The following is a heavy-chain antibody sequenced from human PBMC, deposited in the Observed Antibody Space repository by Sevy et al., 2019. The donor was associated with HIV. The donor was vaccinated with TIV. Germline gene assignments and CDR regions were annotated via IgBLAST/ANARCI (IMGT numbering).Heavy chain of an antibody. CDR2: IKQDGSEK. J-gene: IGHJ4*02. CDR1: GFTFSSYW. V-gene: IGHV3-7*03. D-gene: IGHD1-26*01. CDR3: ARDYSGSSYYSRYYFDY. Sequence: GESLKISCAASGFTFSSYWMSWVRQAPGKGLEWVANIKQDGSEKDYVDFVKGRFTISRDNAQNLLYLQMNSLTAEDTAVYYCARDYSGSSYYSRYYFDYWGQGTLVTVSS.